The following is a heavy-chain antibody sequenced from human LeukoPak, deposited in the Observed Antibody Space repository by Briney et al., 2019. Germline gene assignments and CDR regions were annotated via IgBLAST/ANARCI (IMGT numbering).Heavy chain of an antibody. CDR3: TRDESDGSSYSEPDY. CDR1: GFTFSGYS. Sequence: GGSLRLSCAGSGFTFSGYSMNWVRQAPGKGLGWVSFISGSGSTIYYANSVKGRFTISRDNAKNSLYLQMNSLRADDTAVYYCTRDESDGSSYSEPDYWGQGTLVTVSS. J-gene: IGHJ4*02. CDR2: ISGSGSTI. V-gene: IGHV3-48*04. D-gene: IGHD3-22*01.